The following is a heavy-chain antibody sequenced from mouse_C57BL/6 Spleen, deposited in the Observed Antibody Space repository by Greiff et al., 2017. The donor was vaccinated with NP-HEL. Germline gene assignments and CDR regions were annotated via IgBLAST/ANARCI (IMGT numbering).Heavy chain of an antibody. J-gene: IGHJ2*01. CDR1: GYTFTDYN. Sequence: EVQRVESGPELVKPGASVKIPCKASGYTFTDYNMDWVKQSHGKSLEWIGDINPNNGGTIYNQKFKGKATLTVDKSSSTAYMELRSLTSEDTAVYYCARWNYGYDGSFDYWGQVTTLPFSS. D-gene: IGHD2-2*01. CDR2: INPNNGGT. CDR3: ARWNYGYDGSFDY. V-gene: IGHV1-18*01.